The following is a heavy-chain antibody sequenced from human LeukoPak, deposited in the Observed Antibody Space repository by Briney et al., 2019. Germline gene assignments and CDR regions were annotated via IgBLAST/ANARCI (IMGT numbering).Heavy chain of an antibody. Sequence: ASVTVSYKASGYTFTGYYMHWVRQAPGQGREWMGWINPNSGGTNYAQKFQGRVTMTRDTSISTAYMELSRLRSDDTAVYYCAKIAAAGTSYYYYYGMDVWGQGTTVTVSS. CDR2: INPNSGGT. J-gene: IGHJ6*02. D-gene: IGHD6-13*01. V-gene: IGHV1-2*02. CDR3: AKIAAAGTSYYYYYGMDV. CDR1: GYTFTGYY.